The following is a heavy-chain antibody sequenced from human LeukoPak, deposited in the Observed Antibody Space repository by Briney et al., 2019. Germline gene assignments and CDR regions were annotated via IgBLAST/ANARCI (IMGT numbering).Heavy chain of an antibody. Sequence: GGSLRLSCAASGFTVSSNYMSWVRQAPGKGLEWVSVIYSGGSTYYADSVKGRFTISRDNSKNTLYLQMNSLRAEDTAVYYCAKVRDYGDYADFDLWGRGTLVTVSS. CDR3: AKVRDYGDYADFDL. V-gene: IGHV3-66*01. CDR2: IYSGGST. J-gene: IGHJ2*01. CDR1: GFTVSSNY. D-gene: IGHD4-17*01.